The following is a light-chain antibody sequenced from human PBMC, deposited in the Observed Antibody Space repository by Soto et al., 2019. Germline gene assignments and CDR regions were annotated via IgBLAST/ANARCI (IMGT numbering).Light chain of an antibody. Sequence: EIVLTQSPGPLSLSPGERATLSCRASQSVSSSYLAWYQQKPGQAPRLLIYAASSRATGIPDRFSGSGSGTDFTLTISRLEPEDFAVYYCQQYGSSLLTFGGGTKVEIK. CDR2: AAS. CDR1: QSVSSSY. V-gene: IGKV3-20*01. CDR3: QQYGSSLLT. J-gene: IGKJ4*01.